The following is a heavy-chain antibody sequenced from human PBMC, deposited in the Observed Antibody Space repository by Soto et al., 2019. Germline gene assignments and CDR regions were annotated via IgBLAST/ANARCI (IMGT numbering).Heavy chain of an antibody. V-gene: IGHV1-3*01. CDR1: GYTFTTYA. D-gene: IGHD3-22*01. CDR3: AREHDSLGFTVGP. Sequence: ASVKVSCKASGYTFTTYAIQWVRQAPGQAPGHRLEWMGWINAGNGNTKYSQKFQGRVTIARDASASTAYMELSSLTSEDTAVYYCAREHDSLGFTVGPWGQGTLVTVSS. J-gene: IGHJ5*02. CDR2: INAGNGNT.